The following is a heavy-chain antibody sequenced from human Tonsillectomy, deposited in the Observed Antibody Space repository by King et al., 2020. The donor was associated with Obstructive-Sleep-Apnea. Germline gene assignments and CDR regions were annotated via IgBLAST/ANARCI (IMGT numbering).Heavy chain of an antibody. Sequence: QLVQSGGEVKNPGASVKVSCKASGYTFTSYGVTWVRQAPGQGLEWMGWTSAYNNNTKYAQKFQGQVTMPTDTSTTTAYMEPRSLRADDTAVFYCARDQKVYCSGGTCSPPAYWGQGTLVTVSS. CDR1: GYTFTSYG. CDR3: ARDQKVYCSGGTCSPPAY. D-gene: IGHD2-15*01. V-gene: IGHV1-18*04. J-gene: IGHJ4*02. CDR2: TSAYNNNT.